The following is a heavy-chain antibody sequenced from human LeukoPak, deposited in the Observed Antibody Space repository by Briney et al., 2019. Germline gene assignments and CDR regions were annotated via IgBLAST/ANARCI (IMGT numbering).Heavy chain of an antibody. D-gene: IGHD3-10*01. CDR2: ISAYGHT. J-gene: IGHJ2*01. Sequence: ASVKVSCKASGGTFSSYAISWVRQAPGQGLEWMGWISAYGHTKLARNLQARVTVTIDTSTTTAYMELRSLSSDDTAVYYCARGLSPGGHWYFDLWGRGTLVTVSS. CDR3: ARGLSPGGHWYFDL. CDR1: GGTFSSYA. V-gene: IGHV1-18*01.